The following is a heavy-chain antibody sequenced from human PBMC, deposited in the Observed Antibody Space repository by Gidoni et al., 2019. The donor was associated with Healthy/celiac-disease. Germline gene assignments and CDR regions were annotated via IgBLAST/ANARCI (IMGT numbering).Heavy chain of an antibody. CDR3: ARDISGPVDY. D-gene: IGHD1-20*01. V-gene: IGHV3-21*01. J-gene: IGHJ4*02. CDR2: ISSSSSYI. CDR1: GFTCSSYS. Sequence: EVQLVESGGGLVKPGGSLRLSCAASGFTCSSYSMHWVRQAPGKGLEWVSYISSSSSYIYYADSVKGRFTISRDNAKNSLYLQMNSLRAEDTAVYYCARDISGPVDYWGQGTLVTVSS.